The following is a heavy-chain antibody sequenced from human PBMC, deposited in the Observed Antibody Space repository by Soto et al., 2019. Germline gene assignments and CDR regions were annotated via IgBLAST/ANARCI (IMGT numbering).Heavy chain of an antibody. CDR2: ISAYNGNK. Sequence: GASVKVSCKASGYTFTSYGISWVRQAPGQGLEWMGWISAYNGNKKYAQKLQGRVTMTTDTSTSTAYMELRSLRSDDTAVYYCARGVGSGSYYNQYNWFDPWGQGTLVTVSS. CDR1: GYTFTSYG. V-gene: IGHV1-18*01. J-gene: IGHJ5*02. CDR3: ARGVGSGSYYNQYNWFDP. D-gene: IGHD3-10*01.